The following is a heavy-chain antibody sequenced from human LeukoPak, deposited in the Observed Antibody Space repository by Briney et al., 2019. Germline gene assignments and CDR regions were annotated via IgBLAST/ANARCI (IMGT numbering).Heavy chain of an antibody. CDR3: ARHSSSAWYYYFDY. D-gene: IGHD6-19*01. CDR1: GGSISNSNYY. V-gene: IGHV4-39*01. J-gene: IGHJ4*02. Sequence: SETLSLTCSVSGGSISNSNYYWGWIRQPPGKGLEWIGGAYYSGTTYYSPSLKSRVTISVDTSRNHFSLNLNSVTAADTAVYYCARHSSSAWYYYFDYWGQGSFVTVSS. CDR2: AYYSGTT.